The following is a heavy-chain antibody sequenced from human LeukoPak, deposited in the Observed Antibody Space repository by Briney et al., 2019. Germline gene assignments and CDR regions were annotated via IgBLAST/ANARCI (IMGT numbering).Heavy chain of an antibody. CDR1: GYTLTELS. J-gene: IGHJ6*02. CDR3: ATGNGRVLRFLEWLTLPYYYYGMDV. CDR2: FDPEDGET. D-gene: IGHD3-3*01. Sequence: ASVKVSCKVSGYTLTELSMHWVRQAPGKGLEWMGGFDPEDGETIYAQKFQGRVTMTEDTSTDTAYMELSSLRSEDTAVYYCATGNGRVLRFLEWLTLPYYYYGMDVWGQGTTVTVSS. V-gene: IGHV1-24*01.